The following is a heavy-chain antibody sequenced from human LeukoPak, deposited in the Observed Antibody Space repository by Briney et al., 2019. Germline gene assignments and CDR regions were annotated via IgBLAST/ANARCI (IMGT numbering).Heavy chain of an antibody. CDR2: ISVSGNT. CDR1: GFTFSSYG. J-gene: IGHJ4*02. D-gene: IGHD2-21*01. CDR3: AKAPVTTCSGAYCYPFDY. Sequence: TGGSLRLSCAASGFTFSSYGMSWVRQAPGKGLEWVSAISVSGNTYHADSVKGRFTISRDSSKNTLYLQMNRLRAEDAAVYYCAKAPVTTCSGAYCYPFDYWGQGTLVTVSS. V-gene: IGHV3-23*01.